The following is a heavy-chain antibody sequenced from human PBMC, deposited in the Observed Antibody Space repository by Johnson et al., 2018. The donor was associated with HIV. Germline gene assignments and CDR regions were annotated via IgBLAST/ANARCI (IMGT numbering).Heavy chain of an antibody. CDR3: ASGGATAFDI. V-gene: IGHV3-13*01. J-gene: IGHJ3*02. CDR2: IGTGGDT. CDR1: GFTFSSYG. D-gene: IGHD3-16*01. Sequence: VQLVESGGGVVQPGRSLRLSCAASGFTFSSYGMHWVRQGIGEGLEWVSAIGTGGDTYYPGSVKGRFTISRENAKNSLFLQMNSLRAEDTAVYYCASGGATAFDIWGQGTMVTVSS.